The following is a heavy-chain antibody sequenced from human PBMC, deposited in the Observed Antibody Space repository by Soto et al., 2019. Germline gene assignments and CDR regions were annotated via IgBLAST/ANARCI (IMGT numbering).Heavy chain of an antibody. J-gene: IGHJ6*02. CDR2: IYYSGST. Sequence: QVQLQESGPGLVKPSQTLSLTCTVSGGSISSGGYYWSWIRQHPGKGLEWIGYIYYSGSTYYNPSLKSRVTISIDTSKNQFSLKLRSVTAADTAVYYCARDRYGVVVVAATFMDVWGQGTTVTVSS. D-gene: IGHD2-15*01. CDR1: GGSISSGGYY. CDR3: ARDRYGVVVVAATFMDV. V-gene: IGHV4-31*03.